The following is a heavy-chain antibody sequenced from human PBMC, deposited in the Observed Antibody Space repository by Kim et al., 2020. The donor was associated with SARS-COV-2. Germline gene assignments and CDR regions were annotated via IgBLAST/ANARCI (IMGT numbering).Heavy chain of an antibody. CDR1: GVSISSFY. J-gene: IGHJ2*01. D-gene: IGHD3-22*01. V-gene: IGHV4-59*08. CDR3: ARPNHYYDSVRFFDL. CDR2: IYESGTT. Sequence: SETLSLICTVSGVSISSFYWSWIRQSPGKGLEWIVYIYESGTTSYNPSLKTRVTISGDTSKNQFSLNLRSVTAADTAVYYCARPNHYYDSVRFFDLWGRG.